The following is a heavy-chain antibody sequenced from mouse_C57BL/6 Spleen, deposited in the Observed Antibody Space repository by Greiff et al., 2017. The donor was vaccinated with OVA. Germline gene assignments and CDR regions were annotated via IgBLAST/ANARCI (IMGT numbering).Heavy chain of an antibody. CDR2: IYPGDGDT. CDR1: GYAFSSSW. V-gene: IGHV1-82*01. Sequence: VQLQQSGPELVKPGASVKISCKASGYAFSSSWMNWVKQRPGKGLEWIGRIYPGDGDTNYNGKFKGKATLTADKSSSTAYMQLSSLTSEDSAVYFCARWNRGLDWYFDVWGTGTTVTVSS. CDR3: ARWNRGLDWYFDV. J-gene: IGHJ1*03. D-gene: IGHD3-3*01.